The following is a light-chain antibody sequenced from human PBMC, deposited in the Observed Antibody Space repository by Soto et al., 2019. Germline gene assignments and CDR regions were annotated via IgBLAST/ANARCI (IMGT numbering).Light chain of an antibody. J-gene: IGKJ3*01. CDR2: AAS. CDR1: KSISSN. V-gene: IGKV1-39*01. CDR3: QQSYSTSFT. Sequence: DIQLTKPPPSLSASAGDRGTTTSWATKSISSNLNWYQQKPGKAPKLLIYAASSLQSGVPSRFSGSGSGTDFTLTISSLQPEDFATYYCQQSYSTSFTFGPGTKVDIK.